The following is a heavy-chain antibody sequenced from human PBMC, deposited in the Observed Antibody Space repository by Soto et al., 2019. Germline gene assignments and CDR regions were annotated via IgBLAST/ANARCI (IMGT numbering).Heavy chain of an antibody. CDR1: GYTFTSYA. D-gene: IGHD3-3*01. CDR3: ASGYDFWSGGAYMDV. V-gene: IGHV1-3*01. CDR2: INAGNGNT. Sequence: QVQLVQSGAEVKKPGASVKVSCKASGYTFTSYAMHWVRQAPGQRLEWMGWINAGNGNTKYSQKFQGRVTITRDTAASTAYLELSSLRSEDTAVYYCASGYDFWSGGAYMDVWGKGTTVTVSS. J-gene: IGHJ6*03.